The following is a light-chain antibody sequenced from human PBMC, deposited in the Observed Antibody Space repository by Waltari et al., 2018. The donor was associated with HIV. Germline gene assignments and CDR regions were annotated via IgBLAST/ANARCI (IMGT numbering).Light chain of an antibody. V-gene: IGLV1-51*01. CDR2: DND. CDR3: AVWDSSLRSGRV. J-gene: IGLJ3*02. CDR1: GSDIGRDY. Sequence: HSVLTHPPSLSPAPGQRVPISCTGSGSDIGRDYVSWYQQSPATAPKVLIYDNDKRPSGIPDRFSGSTSGTSATLAITGLQSGDEADYYCAVWDSSLRSGRVFGGGTKLTVL.